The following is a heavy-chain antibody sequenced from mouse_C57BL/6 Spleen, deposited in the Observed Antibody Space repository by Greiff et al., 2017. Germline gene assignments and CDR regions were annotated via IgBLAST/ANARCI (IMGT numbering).Heavy chain of an antibody. J-gene: IGHJ4*01. CDR1: GYTFTEYT. Sequence: VQLQQSGAELVKPGASVKLSCKASGYTFTEYTIHWVKQRSGQGLEWIGWFYPGSGSIKYNEKFKDKATLTADKSSSTVYMELSRLTSEDSAVYFCERHEGDSSNPYYYAMDYWGQGTSGTVSS. D-gene: IGHD3-2*02. CDR2: FYPGSGSI. V-gene: IGHV1-62-2*01. CDR3: ERHEGDSSNPYYYAMDY.